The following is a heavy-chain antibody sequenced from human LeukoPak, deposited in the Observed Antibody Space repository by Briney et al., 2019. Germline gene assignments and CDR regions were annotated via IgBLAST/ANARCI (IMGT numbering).Heavy chain of an antibody. D-gene: IGHD2-15*01. V-gene: IGHV3-53*01. CDR2: IYSGGST. Sequence: GGSLTLSCAASGLTVSSNYMSWVRQAPGKGLEWVSVIYSGGSTYYPDSVKGRFTISRDNSKNTLYLQMNSLRAEDTAVYYCARLGCSGGSCYSGEDYFDYWGQGTLVTVSS. J-gene: IGHJ4*02. CDR3: ARLGCSGGSCYSGEDYFDY. CDR1: GLTVSSNY.